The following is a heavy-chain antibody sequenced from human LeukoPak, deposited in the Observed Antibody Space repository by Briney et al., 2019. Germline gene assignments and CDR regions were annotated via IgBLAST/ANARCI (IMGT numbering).Heavy chain of an antibody. J-gene: IGHJ4*02. CDR1: GGTFSSYA. Sequence: SVKVSCKASGGTFSSYAISWVRQSPGQGLEWMGGIIPIFGTANYAQKFQGRVTITADESTSTAYMELSSLRSEDTAVYYCACPIFGVVTQFDYWGQGTLVTVSS. D-gene: IGHD3-3*01. CDR3: ACPIFGVVTQFDY. V-gene: IGHV1-69*13. CDR2: IIPIFGTA.